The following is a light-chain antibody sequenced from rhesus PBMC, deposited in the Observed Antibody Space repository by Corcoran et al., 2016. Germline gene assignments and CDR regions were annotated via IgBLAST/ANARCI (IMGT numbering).Light chain of an antibody. CDR2: EAS. V-gene: IGKV1S17*01. CDR3: PHYYTAPWT. Sequence: DIQMTQSPSSLSASVGDRVTITCRASRVITNDLAWYQQKPGKTPKLLIYEASRLQSGVPSRFSGSGAGTDFTLTLSSLQSDDFATYYCPHYYTAPWTFGQGTRVDIK. J-gene: IGKJ1*01. CDR1: RVITND.